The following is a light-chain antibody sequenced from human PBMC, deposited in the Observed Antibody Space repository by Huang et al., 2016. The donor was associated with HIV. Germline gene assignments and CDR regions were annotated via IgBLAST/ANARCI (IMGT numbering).Light chain of an antibody. J-gene: IGKJ2*02. Sequence: DIQMTQSPSSLSASVGARVIITCRARQSVTTYLNWYQHMPGKAPKLLIYWEFTLQGGVSSRFIVSGSGTELTLSISSLQPEDAATYYCQQSYRLPRTFGQGTSLQI. CDR2: WEF. CDR3: QQSYRLPRT. CDR1: QSVTTY. V-gene: IGKV1-39*01.